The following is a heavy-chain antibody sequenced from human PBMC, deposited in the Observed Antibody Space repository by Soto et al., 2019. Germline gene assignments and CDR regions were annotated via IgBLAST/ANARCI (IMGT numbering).Heavy chain of an antibody. V-gene: IGHV4-31*03. J-gene: IGHJ3*02. CDR3: ARDNCSGGSCYSGAFDI. CDR1: GGSISSGGYY. CDR2: IYYSGST. Sequence: SETLSLTCTVSGGSISSGGYYWSWIRQHPGKGLEWIGYIYYSGSTYYNPSLKSRVTISVDTSKNQSSLKLSSVTAADTAVYYCARDNCSGGSCYSGAFDIWGQGTMVTVSS. D-gene: IGHD2-15*01.